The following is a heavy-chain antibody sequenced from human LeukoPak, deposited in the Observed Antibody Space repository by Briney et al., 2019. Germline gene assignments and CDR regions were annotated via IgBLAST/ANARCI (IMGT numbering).Heavy chain of an antibody. CDR1: GFTFISYW. CDR3: ARENGGPTSAYLDY. CDR2: IKQDGSEK. D-gene: IGHD1-26*01. Sequence: GGSLRLSCAASGFTFISYWMSWVRQAPGKGLEWVANIKQDGSEKYYVDSVKGRFTISRDNAKNSLYLQMNSLRAEDTAVYYCARENGGPTSAYLDYWGQGTLVTVSS. V-gene: IGHV3-7*01. J-gene: IGHJ4*02.